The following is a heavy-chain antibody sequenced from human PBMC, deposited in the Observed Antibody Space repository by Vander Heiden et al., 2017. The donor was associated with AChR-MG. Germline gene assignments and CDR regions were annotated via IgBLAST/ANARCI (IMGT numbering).Heavy chain of an antibody. CDR2: ISYDGSNK. V-gene: IGHV3-30*18. D-gene: IGHD2-2*01. CDR3: AKDYCSSTSCYERGGFDY. J-gene: IGHJ4*02. CDR1: AFVFTSYG. Sequence: AFVFTSYGLHWVRQAPGKGPEWVAVISYDGSNKYYADSVKGRFTVSRDNSKNTLYLQRNSLRAEDTAVYYCAKDYCSSTSCYERGGFDYWGQGTLVTVSS.